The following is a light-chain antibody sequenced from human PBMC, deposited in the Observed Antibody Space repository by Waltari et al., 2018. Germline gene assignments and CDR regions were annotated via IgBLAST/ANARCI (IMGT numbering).Light chain of an antibody. Sequence: EIVLTQSPGNLSLSPGERATLSCRASQSLRVAYLAWYQQKSGQAPRLLIYGAMYRASDIPDRFSGSGSGTDFTLTISRLEPEDFAVYYCQQYDTSPATFGQGTKLEIK. V-gene: IGKV3-20*01. CDR3: QQYDTSPAT. CDR1: QSLRVAY. CDR2: GAM. J-gene: IGKJ2*01.